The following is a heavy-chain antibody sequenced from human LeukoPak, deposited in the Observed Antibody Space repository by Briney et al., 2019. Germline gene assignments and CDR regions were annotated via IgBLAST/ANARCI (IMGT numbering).Heavy chain of an antibody. CDR2: IIPIFGTA. CDR3: ARVEQWLARGTEDY. CDR1: GGTFSSYA. D-gene: IGHD6-19*01. V-gene: IGHV1-69*13. J-gene: IGHJ4*02. Sequence: SAKVSCKASGGTFSSYAISWVRQAPGQGLEWMGGIIPIFGTANYAQKFQGRVTITADESTSTAYMELSSLRSDDTAVYYCARVEQWLARGTEDYWGQGTLVTVSS.